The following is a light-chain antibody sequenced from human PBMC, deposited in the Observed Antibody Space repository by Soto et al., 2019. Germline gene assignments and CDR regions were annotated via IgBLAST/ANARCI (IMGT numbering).Light chain of an antibody. Sequence: DIQMTQSPSSLSASVGDRVTITCRASQGISNYLAWYQQKPGKVPKNLIYAASTLQAGVPSRFSGSGSGTDFTRTISSLQPADVATYYSQKYYTAPETFGQGTKVEIK. J-gene: IGKJ1*01. CDR1: QGISNY. V-gene: IGKV1-27*01. CDR3: QKYYTAPET. CDR2: AAS.